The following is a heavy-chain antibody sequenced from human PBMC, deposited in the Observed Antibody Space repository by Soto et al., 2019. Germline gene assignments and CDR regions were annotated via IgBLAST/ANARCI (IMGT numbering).Heavy chain of an antibody. J-gene: IGHJ4*02. D-gene: IGHD5-12*01. Sequence: SGPTLVNPTQTLTLTCTFSGFSLSTSGMSVSWIRQPPGKALEWLAHIDWEDDKYYSTSLETRLTISKDTSKNQVVLTMTNMDPVDTATYYCAHSAHRGPRWLQQPFFDYWGQGTLVTVSS. CDR2: IDWEDDK. V-gene: IGHV2-70*12. CDR1: GFSLSTSGMS. CDR3: AHSAHRGPRWLQQPFFDY.